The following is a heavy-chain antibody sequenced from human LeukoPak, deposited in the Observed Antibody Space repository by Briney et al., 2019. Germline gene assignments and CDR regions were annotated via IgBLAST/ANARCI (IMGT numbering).Heavy chain of an antibody. V-gene: IGHV4-34*01. CDR2: INHSGST. J-gene: IGHJ6*03. CDR1: GGSFSGYY. CDR3: ARVVTAIYYYYYYMDV. D-gene: IGHD5-18*01. Sequence: PSETLSLTCAVYGGSFSGYYWGWIRQPPGKGLEWIGEINHSGSTNYNPSLKSRVTISVDTSKNQFSLKLSSVTAADTAVYYCARVVTAIYYYYYYMDVWGKGTTVTVSS.